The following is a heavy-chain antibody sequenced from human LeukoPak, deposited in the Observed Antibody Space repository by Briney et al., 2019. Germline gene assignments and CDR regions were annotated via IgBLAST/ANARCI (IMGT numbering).Heavy chain of an antibody. D-gene: IGHD4-17*01. CDR1: GFTFSSFA. Sequence: GGSLRLSCAASGFTFSSFAMTWVRQAPGNGLEWVSSITGNHGPTYNTDSVKGRFTISRDNSQNTLYLQMNSLRAEDTAVYYCTKDPNGDYVGAFDPWGQGTLVTVSS. CDR2: ITGNHGPT. V-gene: IGHV3-23*01. J-gene: IGHJ5*02. CDR3: TKDPNGDYVGAFDP.